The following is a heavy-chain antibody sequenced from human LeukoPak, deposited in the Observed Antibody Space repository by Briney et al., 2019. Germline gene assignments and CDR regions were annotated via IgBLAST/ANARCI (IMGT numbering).Heavy chain of an antibody. Sequence: ASVKVSCKASGYTLTTYGISWVRQAPGQGLEWMGWISAYNGNTNYAQKLQGRVTMTTDTSTSTAYMELRSLRSDDTAVYYCARDRSGLQLWLTKGPPFDYWGQGTLVTVSS. CDR1: GYTLTTYG. CDR3: ARDRSGLQLWLTKGPPFDY. J-gene: IGHJ4*02. D-gene: IGHD5-18*01. CDR2: ISAYNGNT. V-gene: IGHV1-18*01.